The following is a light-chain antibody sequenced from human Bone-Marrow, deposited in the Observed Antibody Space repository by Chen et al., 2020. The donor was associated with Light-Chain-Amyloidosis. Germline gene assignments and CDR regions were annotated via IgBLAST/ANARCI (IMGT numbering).Light chain of an antibody. CDR1: DLPTKY. J-gene: IGLJ2*01. V-gene: IGLV3-25*03. CDR2: RDT. Sequence: SYELTQPPSVSVSPGQTARITCSGDDLPTKYAYWYQQKPGQAPVLGIHRDTERPSGISERFSGSSSGTTATLTISGVQAEDEADYHCQSADSCGTYEVIFGGGTKLTVL. CDR3: QSADSCGTYEVI.